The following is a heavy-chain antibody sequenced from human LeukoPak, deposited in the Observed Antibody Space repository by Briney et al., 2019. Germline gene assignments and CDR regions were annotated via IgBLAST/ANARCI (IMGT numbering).Heavy chain of an antibody. CDR3: GSGNGKILVRY. CDR1: GFTFSDYW. D-gene: IGHD1-1*01. J-gene: IGHJ4*02. V-gene: IGHV3-74*01. CDR2: INSDGSRT. Sequence: PLGSLRLSCAASGFTFSDYWMHWVRQVPGKGLVWVSRINSDGSRTNYADSVKGRLTISRDNAKNTVYLQMNSLRVEDTAVYYCGSGNGKILVRYWGQGTLVTVSS.